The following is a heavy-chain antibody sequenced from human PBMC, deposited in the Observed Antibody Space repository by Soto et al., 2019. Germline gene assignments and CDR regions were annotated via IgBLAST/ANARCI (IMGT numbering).Heavy chain of an antibody. CDR3: AKDSRGFHLLYVFDI. Sequence: GSLRLSCAASGFTFSSYAMTWVRQAPGKGLEWVSVISASGEITLYADSVTGRFTISRDNSKNTLYLQMNSLRAEDTAVYFCAKDSRGFHLLYVFDIWGQGALVTVSS. J-gene: IGHJ3*02. V-gene: IGHV3-23*01. CDR2: ISASGEIT. CDR1: GFTFSSYA. D-gene: IGHD3-10*01.